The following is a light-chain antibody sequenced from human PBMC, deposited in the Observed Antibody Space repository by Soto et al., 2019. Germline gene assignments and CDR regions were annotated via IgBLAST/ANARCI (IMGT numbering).Light chain of an antibody. Sequence: QSVLTQPASVSGSPGQSITISCTGTSNDVGGYNYVSWYQQHPGKAPKLMIYEVSLRPLGVSNRFSGSRSDNTASLTISGLQAEDEAHYYCSSYASSSTWVFGGGTQLTVL. CDR2: EVS. CDR3: SSYASSSTWV. CDR1: SNDVGGYNY. J-gene: IGLJ3*02. V-gene: IGLV2-14*01.